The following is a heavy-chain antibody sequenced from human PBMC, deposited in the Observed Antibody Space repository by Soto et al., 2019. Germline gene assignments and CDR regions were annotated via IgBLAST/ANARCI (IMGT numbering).Heavy chain of an antibody. CDR2: IIPIFGTA. D-gene: IGHD3-22*01. J-gene: IGHJ5*02. Sequence: QVQLVQSGAEVKKPGSSVKVSCKASGGTFSSYAISWVRQAPGQGLEWMGGIIPIFGTANYAQKFQGRVTITADEYTSTAYMARSSLRAEDTAVYYCARATYYYDSSGYRWGQGTLVTVSS. V-gene: IGHV1-69*12. CDR3: ARATYYYDSSGYR. CDR1: GGTFSSYA.